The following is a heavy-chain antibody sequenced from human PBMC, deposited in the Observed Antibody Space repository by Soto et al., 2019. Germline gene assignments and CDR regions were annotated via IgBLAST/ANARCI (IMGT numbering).Heavy chain of an antibody. Sequence: QVQLVQSGAEVKKPGSSVKVSCRASGGTFSSYAVSWVRQAPGQGLEWMGVIIPLLNTPKYVEKFQGRVTITADASATTAYLELSSLTSXDTXXXXXXXXXSSPNYYYY. V-gene: IGHV1-69*01. CDR3: XXXXSSPNYYYY. CDR1: GGTFSSYA. CDR2: IIPLLNTP. D-gene: IGHD6-6*01. J-gene: IGHJ6*01.